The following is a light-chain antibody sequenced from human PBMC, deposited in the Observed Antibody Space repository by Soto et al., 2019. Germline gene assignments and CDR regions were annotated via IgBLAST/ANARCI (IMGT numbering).Light chain of an antibody. V-gene: IGKV3-20*01. Sequence: EIVLTQSPGTLSLSPGERATLSCRASQSVSSSYLAWYQHKPGQAPRRLIYHASSRATGIPDRFSGSGSGTDFALTISRLEPEEFGVYYCQQYGSSPVGVGQGTKLEIK. CDR3: QQYGSSPVG. CDR2: HAS. J-gene: IGKJ2*01. CDR1: QSVSSSY.